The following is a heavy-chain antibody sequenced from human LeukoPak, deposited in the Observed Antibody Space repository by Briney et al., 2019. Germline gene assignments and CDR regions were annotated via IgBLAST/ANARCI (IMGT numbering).Heavy chain of an antibody. J-gene: IGHJ4*02. D-gene: IGHD5-18*01. CDR2: INSGSSIT. CDR3: ARSRYDSYGYFFCDY. Sequence: GGSLRLSCAVSGLTFSNAWLNWVRQAPGKGLEWISYINSGSSITQYADSVTGRFTISRDNARNSLYLQMNSLRAEDTAVYFCARSRYDSYGYFFCDYWGQGTLVTVSS. CDR1: GLTFSNAW. V-gene: IGHV3-48*01.